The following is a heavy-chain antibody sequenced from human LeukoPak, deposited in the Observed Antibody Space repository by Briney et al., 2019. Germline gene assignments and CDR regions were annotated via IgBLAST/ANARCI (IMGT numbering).Heavy chain of an antibody. D-gene: IGHD4/OR15-4a*01. CDR3: ARGGGDDYGEYFDY. CDR2: FYSGGST. V-gene: IGHV3-66*01. CDR1: GFTVNSIY. J-gene: IGHJ4*02. Sequence: GSLRLSCAAAGFTVNSIYMTWVSQAPGKGLAWVSIFYSGGSTDYADSVKGRFTISRDNSKNTLYLQMNSLRAEDTAVYYCARGGGDDYGEYFDYWGQGTLVTVSS.